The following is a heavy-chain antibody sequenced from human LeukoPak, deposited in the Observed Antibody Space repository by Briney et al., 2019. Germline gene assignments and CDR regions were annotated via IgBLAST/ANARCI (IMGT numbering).Heavy chain of an antibody. CDR1: GFTFSSYA. V-gene: IGHV3-23*01. CDR2: ISGSGGST. J-gene: IGHJ4*02. Sequence: PEGSLRLSCAASGFTFSSYAMSWVRQAPGKGLEWVSAISGSGGSTYYADSVKGRFTISRDNSKNTLYLQMNSLRAEDTAVYYCAMHPGPVTRYFDYWGQGTLVTVSS. CDR3: AMHPGPVTRYFDY.